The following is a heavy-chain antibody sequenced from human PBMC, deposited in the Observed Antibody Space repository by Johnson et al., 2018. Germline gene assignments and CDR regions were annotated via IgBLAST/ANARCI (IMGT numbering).Heavy chain of an antibody. CDR2: MNPNSGNT. CDR1: GYTFTSYD. V-gene: IGHV1-8*01. CDR3: ARGTATVVTRYYYYMDV. J-gene: IGHJ6*03. D-gene: IGHD4-23*01. Sequence: QVQLVQSGAEVKKPGASVKVSCKASGYTFTSYDINWVRQATGQGLEWMGWMNPNSGNTGSAQKFQGRATMTRNTSIRTAYMELSSLRSEDTAVYYCARGTATVVTRYYYYMDVWGKGTTVTVSS.